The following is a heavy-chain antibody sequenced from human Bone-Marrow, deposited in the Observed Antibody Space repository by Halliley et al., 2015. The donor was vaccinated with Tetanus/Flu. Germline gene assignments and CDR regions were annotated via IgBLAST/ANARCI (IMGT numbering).Heavy chain of an antibody. CDR2: ISYYGSQE. CDR3: AGGDYMDV. J-gene: IGHJ6*02. D-gene: IGHD4-17*01. V-gene: IGHV3-30*04. Sequence: SGKGRGWVAVISYYGSQEYSADSVKGRFTISRDSSKNTLYLQRNSLSPEDTAVFYCAGGDYMDVWGQGTTVTVSS.